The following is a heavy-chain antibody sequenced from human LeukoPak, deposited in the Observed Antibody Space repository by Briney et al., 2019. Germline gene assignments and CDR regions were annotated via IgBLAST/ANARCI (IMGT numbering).Heavy chain of an antibody. CDR1: GFIFRNYA. J-gene: IGHJ4*02. D-gene: IGHD4/OR15-4a*01. Sequence: GSLRLSCGASGFIFRNYAMSWVRQAPGEGLGWVSGISDNGGGRYYADSVKGRFTISRDNSKNMLYLQMNSLRAEDTAVYYCAKESGALGAPLYDYWGRGILVTASS. V-gene: IGHV3-23*01. CDR3: AKESGALGAPLYDY. CDR2: ISDNGGGR.